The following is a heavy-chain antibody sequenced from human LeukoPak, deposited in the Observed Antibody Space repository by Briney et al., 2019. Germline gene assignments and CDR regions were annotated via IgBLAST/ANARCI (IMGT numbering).Heavy chain of an antibody. CDR2: IQFHGSDI. Sequence: GGSLRLSCAASGFSFTESGMHWVRQAPGRGLEWLAFIQFHGSDIFYADSVEGRFTISRDNSRNTLYLQMNSLRPEDTAVYYCAIDNPIEKVPGLGPGSWGQGTLVTVSS. J-gene: IGHJ5*02. V-gene: IGHV3-30*02. CDR3: AIDNPIEKVPGLGPGS. D-gene: IGHD2-2*01. CDR1: GFSFTESG.